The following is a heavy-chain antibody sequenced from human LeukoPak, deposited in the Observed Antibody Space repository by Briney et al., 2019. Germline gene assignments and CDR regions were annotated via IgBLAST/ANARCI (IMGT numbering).Heavy chain of an antibody. V-gene: IGHV5-51*01. CDR3: ARLLAGCSSTSCYGFDY. D-gene: IGHD2-2*01. Sequence: GGSLKISCKGSGYSFTSYWIGWVRQMPGKGLEWMGIIYPGDSYTRYSPSFQGQVTITADKSISTAYLQWSSLKASDTAMYYCARLLAGCSSTSCYGFDYWGQGTLVTVSS. CDR2: IYPGDSYT. CDR1: GYSFTSYW. J-gene: IGHJ4*02.